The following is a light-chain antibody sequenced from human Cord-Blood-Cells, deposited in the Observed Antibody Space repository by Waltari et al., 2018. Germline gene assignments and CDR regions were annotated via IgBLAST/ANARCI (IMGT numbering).Light chain of an antibody. CDR2: EVS. V-gene: IGLV2-23*02. CDR3: CSYAGSSTYV. CDR1: SSDVGRYNL. J-gene: IGLJ1*01. Sequence: QSALTQPASVSGSPGQSLTISCPGTSSDVGRYNLVSWYQQHPGKAPKLMIYEVSKRPSGVSNRFSGSKSGNTASLTISGLQAEDEADYYCCSYAGSSTYVFGTGTKVTVL.